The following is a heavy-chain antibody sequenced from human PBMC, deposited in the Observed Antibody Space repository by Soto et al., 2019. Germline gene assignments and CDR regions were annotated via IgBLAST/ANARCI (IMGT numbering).Heavy chain of an antibody. CDR2: INQSGST. Sequence: SETLFLTCAVYGGSFSGYYWSWIRQPPGKGLGWIGEINQSGSTNYNPSLKSRVTISVGXXXXXFXLXLXXXTPAXTAVYYCTRRYNWNDNYFDPWGPGALDTVSS. J-gene: IGHJ5*02. D-gene: IGHD1-20*01. V-gene: IGHV4-34*01. CDR1: GGSFSGYY. CDR3: TRRYNWNDNYFDP.